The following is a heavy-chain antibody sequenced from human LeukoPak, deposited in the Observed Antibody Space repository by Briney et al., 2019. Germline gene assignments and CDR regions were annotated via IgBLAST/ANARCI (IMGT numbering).Heavy chain of an antibody. V-gene: IGHV3-48*03. CDR2: ISKSGSSMSYA. CDR3: AREGSTSGFFD. CDR1: GFSFSSYE. Sequence: PGGSLRLSCAASGFSFSSYEMNWVRQAPGKGLEWVSYISKSGSSMSYADYADSVKGRFTISRDNAKESVYLQMDSLRAEDTAVYYCAREGSTSGFFDWGQGTLVTVSS. D-gene: IGHD3-22*01. J-gene: IGHJ4*02.